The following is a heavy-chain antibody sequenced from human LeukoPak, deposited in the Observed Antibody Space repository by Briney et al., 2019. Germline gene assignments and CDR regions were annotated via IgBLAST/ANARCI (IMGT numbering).Heavy chain of an antibody. V-gene: IGHV3-64*01. CDR1: GFTFSSYG. Sequence: GGSLRLSCAASGFTFSSYGMSWVRQAPGKGLEWVSAISSNGGSTYYANSVKGRFTISRDNSKNTLYLQMGSLRAEDMAVYYCARQMNAHHYSFDYSGQGTLVTASS. CDR2: ISSNGGST. CDR3: ARQMNAHHYSFDY. J-gene: IGHJ4*02. D-gene: IGHD1-14*01.